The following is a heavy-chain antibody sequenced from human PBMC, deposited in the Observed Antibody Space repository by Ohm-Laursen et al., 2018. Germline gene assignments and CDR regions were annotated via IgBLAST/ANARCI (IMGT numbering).Heavy chain of an antibody. CDR2: MYYSGNT. J-gene: IGHJ4*02. CDR3: ATSNNWYYFDY. CDR1: GGSISSSSYY. D-gene: IGHD6-13*01. Sequence: TLSLTYIVSGGSISSSSYYWGWIRQPPGKGLEWIGGMYYSGNTYYNPSLKSRVTIAVDTSKSQFSLKLSSVTAADTSVYYCATSNNWYYFDYWGQGTLVTVSS. V-gene: IGHV4-39*01.